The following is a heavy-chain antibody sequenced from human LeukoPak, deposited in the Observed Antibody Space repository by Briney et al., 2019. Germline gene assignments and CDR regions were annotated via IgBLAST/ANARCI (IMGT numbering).Heavy chain of an antibody. CDR2: TYYRSKWYN. Sequence: SQTLSLTCAISGDSVSSNSAAWNWIRQSPSRGLEWLGRTYYRSKWYNDYAVSVKSRITINPDTSKNPFSLQLNSVTPEDTAVYYCARSVSGGSPTHYYYYYMDVWGKGTTVTVSS. D-gene: IGHD1-26*01. V-gene: IGHV6-1*01. J-gene: IGHJ6*03. CDR3: ARSVSGGSPTHYYYYYMDV. CDR1: GDSVSSNSAA.